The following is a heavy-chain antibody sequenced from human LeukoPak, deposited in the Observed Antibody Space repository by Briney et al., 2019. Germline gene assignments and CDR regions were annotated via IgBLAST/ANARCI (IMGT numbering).Heavy chain of an antibody. CDR2: LYSGGYA. D-gene: IGHD4-23*01. CDR3: ARAYGNNGMNV. V-gene: IGHV3-53*01. J-gene: IGHJ6*02. CDR1: GFSVSSTY. Sequence: GGSLRLSCEASGFSVSSTYMTWVRQAPGKGLEWVSVLYSGGYANYTGSVEGRFSISRDDSKNALYLQMNSLRADDTALYYCARAYGNNGMNVWGQGTTVTVSS.